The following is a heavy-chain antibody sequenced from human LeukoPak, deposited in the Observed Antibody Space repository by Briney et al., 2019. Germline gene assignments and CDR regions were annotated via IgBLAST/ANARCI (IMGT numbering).Heavy chain of an antibody. J-gene: IGHJ4*02. CDR3: ARAKLGYCSGGSCSFDY. Sequence: PSETLSLTCAVSGGSISSSYWWSWVRQPPGKGLEWIGEVYHSGSTYYNPSLKSRVTISVDTSKNQFSLKLSSVTAADTAVYYCARAKLGYCSGGSCSFDYWGQGTLVTVSS. D-gene: IGHD2-15*01. V-gene: IGHV4-4*02. CDR2: VYHSGST. CDR1: GGSISSSYW.